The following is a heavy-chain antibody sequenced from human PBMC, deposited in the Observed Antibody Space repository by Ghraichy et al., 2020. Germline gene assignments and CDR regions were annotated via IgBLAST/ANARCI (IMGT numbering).Heavy chain of an antibody. CDR2: ISSSGSTI. Sequence: GGSLRLSCAASGFTFSDYYMSWIRQAPGKGLEWVSYISSSGSTIYYADSVKGRFTISRDNAKNSLYLQMNSLRAEDTAVYYCARGDYDFWSGYPTEPLDYWGQGTLVTVSS. D-gene: IGHD3-3*01. CDR1: GFTFSDYY. J-gene: IGHJ4*02. V-gene: IGHV3-11*01. CDR3: ARGDYDFWSGYPTEPLDY.